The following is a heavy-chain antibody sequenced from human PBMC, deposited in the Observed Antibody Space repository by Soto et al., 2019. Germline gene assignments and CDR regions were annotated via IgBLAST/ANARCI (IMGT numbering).Heavy chain of an antibody. Sequence: QVQLVESGGGVVQPGRSLRLSCAASGFTFSSYAMHWVRQAPGKGLEWVAVISYDGSNKYYADSVKGRFTISRDNSKHTLYLQMNSLRAEDTAVYYWARPGGGVVTRGGYFDLWGRGTLVTVSS. CDR3: ARPGGGVVTRGGYFDL. J-gene: IGHJ2*01. V-gene: IGHV3-30-3*01. CDR2: ISYDGSNK. D-gene: IGHD2-21*02. CDR1: GFTFSSYA.